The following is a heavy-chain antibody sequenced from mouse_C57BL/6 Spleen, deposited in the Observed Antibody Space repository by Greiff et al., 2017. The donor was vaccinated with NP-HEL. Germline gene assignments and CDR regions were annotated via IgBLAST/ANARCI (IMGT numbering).Heavy chain of an antibody. J-gene: IGHJ3*01. CDR1: GYSFTDYN. CDR2: INPNYGTT. CDR3: ARGDNYDGRAWFAY. Sequence: VQLQQSGPELVKPGASVKISCKASGYSFTDYNMNWVKQSNGKSLEWIGVINPNYGTTSYTQKFKGKATLTVDQSSSTAYMQINSLTSEDSAVYDCARGDNYDGRAWFAYWGKGTLVTVSA. V-gene: IGHV1-39*01. D-gene: IGHD2-12*01.